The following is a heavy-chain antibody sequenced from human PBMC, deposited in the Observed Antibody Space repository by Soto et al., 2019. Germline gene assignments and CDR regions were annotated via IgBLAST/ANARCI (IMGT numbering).Heavy chain of an antibody. CDR2: IYPGDSDT. Sequence: EVQLVQSGAEVKKPGESLKISCKGSGYSFTSYWIGWVRQMPGKGLEWMGIIYPGDSDTRYSPSFQGQVTISADKSISTAYLQWSSLKASDAAMYYCARPPHGDYVPAAFDIWGQGTMVTVSS. CDR3: ARPPHGDYVPAAFDI. V-gene: IGHV5-51*03. D-gene: IGHD4-17*01. CDR1: GYSFTSYW. J-gene: IGHJ3*02.